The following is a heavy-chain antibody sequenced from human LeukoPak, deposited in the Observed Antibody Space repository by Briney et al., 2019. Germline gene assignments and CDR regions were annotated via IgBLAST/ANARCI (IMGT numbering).Heavy chain of an antibody. J-gene: IGHJ6*02. D-gene: IGHD3-10*01. CDR1: GGSISSSSYY. CDR2: IYHSGST. Sequence: SETLSLTCTVSGGSISSSSYYWGWIRQPPGKGLEWIGSIYHSGSTYYNPSLKSRVTISVDTSKNQFSLKLSSVTAADTAVYYCARDRITMVRGVLYYYYYGMDVWGQGTTVTVSS. V-gene: IGHV4-39*07. CDR3: ARDRITMVRGVLYYYYYGMDV.